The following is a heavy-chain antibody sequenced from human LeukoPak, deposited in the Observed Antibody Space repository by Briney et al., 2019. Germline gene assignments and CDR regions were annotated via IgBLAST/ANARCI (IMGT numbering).Heavy chain of an antibody. J-gene: IGHJ4*02. D-gene: IGHD6-6*01. CDR2: ISAYNGNT. CDR3: ARGLESTAARPRFFDY. CDR1: GYTFTSYG. V-gene: IGHV1-18*01. Sequence: ASVKVSCKASGYTFTSYGISWVRQAPGQGLEWVGWISAYNGNTNYAQRFQGRVTMTTDTSTTTAYMELRSLRSDDTAVYYCARGLESTAARPRFFDYWGQGPLVTVSS.